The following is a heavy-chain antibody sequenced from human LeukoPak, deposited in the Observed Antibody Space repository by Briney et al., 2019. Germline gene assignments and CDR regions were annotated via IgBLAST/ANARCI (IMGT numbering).Heavy chain of an antibody. CDR1: GFTFSSYA. Sequence: GGSLRLSCAASGFTFSSYAMSWVRQAPGKGLEWVSAISGSGGSTYYADSVKGRFTISRDNSKNTLYLQMNSLRAEDTAVYYCARDWPHHYYYGMDVWGQGTTVTVSS. CDR3: ARDWPHHYYYGMDV. CDR2: ISGSGGST. V-gene: IGHV3-23*01. J-gene: IGHJ6*02.